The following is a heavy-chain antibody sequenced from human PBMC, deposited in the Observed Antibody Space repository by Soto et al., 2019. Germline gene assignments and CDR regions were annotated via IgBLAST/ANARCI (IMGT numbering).Heavy chain of an antibody. CDR1: GLTFSTYD. D-gene: IGHD6-6*01. CDR3: AREVDDSKSSGWFFAL. V-gene: IGHV3-13*01. J-gene: IGHJ2*01. CDR2: IGTGGDT. Sequence: EVQLVESGGGLVQPGGSLRLSCEASGLTFSTYDMHWVRQAPGKGLEWVSAIGTGGDTYYQGSVRGRFIISRENAKNSLYLQMNSLTVGDTAVYYCAREVDDSKSSGWFFALWGRGTLVTVSS.